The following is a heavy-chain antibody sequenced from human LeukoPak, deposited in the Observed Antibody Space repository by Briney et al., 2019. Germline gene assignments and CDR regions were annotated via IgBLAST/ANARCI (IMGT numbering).Heavy chain of an antibody. D-gene: IGHD3-3*01. J-gene: IGHJ4*02. CDR3: AKDSITIFGVVIIPLLDY. CDR1: GLTFTNSA. V-gene: IGHV3-23*01. CDR2: IDSGGDKT. Sequence: PGGSLRLSCAASGLTFTNSAMSWVRQAPGKGPEWVSTIDSGGDKTYYADAAKGRFTISRDNSKNPLYKQMNSLRAEDTAVYYCAKDSITIFGVVIIPLLDYWGQGTLVTVSS.